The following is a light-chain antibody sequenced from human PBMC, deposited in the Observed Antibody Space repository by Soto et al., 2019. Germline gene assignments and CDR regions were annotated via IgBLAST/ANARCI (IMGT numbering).Light chain of an antibody. V-gene: IGKV1-9*01. Sequence: DIQMTQSPSSLSASVGDRVTITCRTSQGVTNSFAWYQQKSGKAPRLLIYSISSLKSGVPSRFSGSGSGTEFTLTISSLQPEDFATYYCQQLYTYPHTFGLGTQLEI. J-gene: IGKJ2*01. CDR3: QQLYTYPHT. CDR1: QGVTNS. CDR2: SIS.